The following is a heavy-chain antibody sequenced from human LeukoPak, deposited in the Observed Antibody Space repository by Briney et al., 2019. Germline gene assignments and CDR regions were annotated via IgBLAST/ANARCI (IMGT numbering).Heavy chain of an antibody. CDR1: GYSFTTYW. V-gene: IGHV5-51*01. Sequence: GVPLNISCTGLGYSFTTYWIGWARQMSANGQEWMGIIYPGDSDAGYSPTLQGQVTISVDKSISTAYLQWSSLEASDTAMFYCARQGRIVVVTTTHDAFDIWGQGTMVTVSS. CDR2: IYPGDSDA. D-gene: IGHD2-21*02. J-gene: IGHJ3*02. CDR3: ARQGRIVVVTTTHDAFDI.